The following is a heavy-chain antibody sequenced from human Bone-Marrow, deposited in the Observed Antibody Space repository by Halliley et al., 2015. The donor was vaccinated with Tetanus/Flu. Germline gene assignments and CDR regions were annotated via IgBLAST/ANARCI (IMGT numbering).Heavy chain of an antibody. V-gene: IGHV4-59*01. CDR2: IYHNGDT. D-gene: IGHD1-7*01. CDR3: ARDPLRGRTTYHGMDV. J-gene: IGHJ6*02. Sequence: GYIYHNGDTPYTPSLKSRVTMSVDRSNNKFSLRLTSVTAADTAVYYCARDPLRGRTTYHGMDVWGQGTTVTVSS.